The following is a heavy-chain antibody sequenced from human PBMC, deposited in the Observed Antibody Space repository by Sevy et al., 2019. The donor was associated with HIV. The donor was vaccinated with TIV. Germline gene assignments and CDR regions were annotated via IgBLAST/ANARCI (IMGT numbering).Heavy chain of an antibody. CDR1: GYSISSGYY. D-gene: IGHD6-13*01. CDR3: ARQEQQLAHDAFDI. Sequence: SETLSLTCAVSGYSISSGYYWGWIRQPPGKGLEWIGSIYHSGSTYYNPSLKSRVTISVDTSKNQFSLKLSSVTAADTAVYYCARQEQQLAHDAFDIWGQGTMVTVSS. V-gene: IGHV4-38-2*01. CDR2: IYHSGST. J-gene: IGHJ3*02.